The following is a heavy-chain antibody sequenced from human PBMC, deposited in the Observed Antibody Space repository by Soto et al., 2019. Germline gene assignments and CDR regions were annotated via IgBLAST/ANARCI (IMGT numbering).Heavy chain of an antibody. CDR2: IYYSGST. V-gene: IGHV4-59*01. CDR1: GGSINNYY. CDR3: ARGTTVTSKFYYYYGMDV. J-gene: IGHJ6*02. Sequence: PSETLSLTCTVSGGSINNYYWNWIRQPPGKGLEWIGYIYYSGSTSYSPSLKSRVIISVDTSMSQFSLKLSSVTAADTALYFCARGTTVTSKFYYYYGMDVWGQGTTVTVSS. D-gene: IGHD4-17*01.